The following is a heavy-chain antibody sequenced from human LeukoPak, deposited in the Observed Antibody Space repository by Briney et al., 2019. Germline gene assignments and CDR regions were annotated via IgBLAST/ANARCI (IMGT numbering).Heavy chain of an antibody. V-gene: IGHV3-23*01. J-gene: IGHJ4*02. CDR3: AKGKEVWGSYRKEFDF. CDR1: GLTFRSHA. CDR2: ISGSGNNT. Sequence: GGSLRLSCAASGLTFRSHAMSWVRQAPGKGLELVSVISGSGNNTYYADSVKGRFTISRDNSKNTVFLQMNSLRPADTAVYYCAKGKEVWGSYRKEFDFWGQGTLVTVSS. D-gene: IGHD3-16*02.